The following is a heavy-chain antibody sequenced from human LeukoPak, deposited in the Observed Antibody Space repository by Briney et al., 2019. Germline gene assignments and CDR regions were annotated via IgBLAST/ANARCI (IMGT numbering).Heavy chain of an antibody. D-gene: IGHD2-2*01. J-gene: IGHJ4*02. CDR2: INSRGNYI. V-gene: IGHV3-21*01. Sequence: PGGSLRLSCAASGFAFSIYGMNWVRQAPGKGLEWVSSINSRGNYIYYSDSLKGRFTISRDNARSSLYLQMSSLRAEDTAVYYCARAGGDFQLAGLLWGQGTLVTVSS. CDR3: ARAGGDFQLAGLL. CDR1: GFAFSIYG.